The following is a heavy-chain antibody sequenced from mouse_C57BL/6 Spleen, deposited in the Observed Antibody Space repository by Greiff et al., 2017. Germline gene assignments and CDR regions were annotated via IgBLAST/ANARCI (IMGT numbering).Heavy chain of an antibody. D-gene: IGHD1-1*01. CDR1: GYTFTSYT. CDR2: INPSSGST. Sequence: QVQLQQSGAELARPGASVKMSCKASGYTFTSYTMHWVKQRPGQGLEWIGYINPSSGSTKYNQKFKDKATLTADKSSSTAYMQLSSLTSEDSAVYYWARGGVVAEDYYAMDYWGQGTSVTVSS. CDR3: ARGGVVAEDYYAMDY. V-gene: IGHV1-4*01. J-gene: IGHJ4*01.